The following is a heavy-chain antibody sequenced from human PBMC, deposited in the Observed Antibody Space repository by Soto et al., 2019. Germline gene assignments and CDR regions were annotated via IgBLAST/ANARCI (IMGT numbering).Heavy chain of an antibody. Sequence: SETLSLTCTVSGGSISSGGYYWSWIRQHPGKGLEWIGYIYYSGSTYYNPSLKGRVTISVDTSKNQFSLKLSSVTAADTAVYYCARVRGYCSSTSCYNYYYYYMDVWGKGTTVTVSS. CDR3: ARVRGYCSSTSCYNYYYYYMDV. CDR1: GGSISSGGYY. D-gene: IGHD2-2*02. J-gene: IGHJ6*03. V-gene: IGHV4-31*03. CDR2: IYYSGST.